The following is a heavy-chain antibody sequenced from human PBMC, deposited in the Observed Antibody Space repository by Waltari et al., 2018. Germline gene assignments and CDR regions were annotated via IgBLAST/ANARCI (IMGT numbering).Heavy chain of an antibody. CDR3: TRDYDFWSGYPLLDY. V-gene: IGHV3-49*04. Sequence: EVQLVESGGGLVQPGRYLTLSGLTSGFNFGVHAMSLVRQATGKGLEWVCYIRTKTYGGTTEYAASVKGRFTISRDDSKTIAYLQMSSLKIEDTAVYYCTRDYDFWSGYPLLDYWGQGTLDTVSS. J-gene: IGHJ4*02. CDR2: IRTKTYGGTT. CDR1: GFNFGVHA. D-gene: IGHD3-3*01.